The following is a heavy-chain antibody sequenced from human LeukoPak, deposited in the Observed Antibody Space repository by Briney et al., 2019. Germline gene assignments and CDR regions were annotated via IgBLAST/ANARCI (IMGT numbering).Heavy chain of an antibody. CDR3: ARGPSYYDFWSGYSNWFDP. CDR2: IIPIFGTA. D-gene: IGHD3-3*01. J-gene: IGHJ5*02. V-gene: IGHV1-69*13. Sequence: SVKVSCKASGGTFSSYAISWVRQAPGQGLEWMGGIIPIFGTANYAQKFQGRVTITADESTSTAYMELSSLRSEDTAVYYCARGPSYYDFWSGYSNWFDPWGQGTLVTVSS. CDR1: GGTFSSYA.